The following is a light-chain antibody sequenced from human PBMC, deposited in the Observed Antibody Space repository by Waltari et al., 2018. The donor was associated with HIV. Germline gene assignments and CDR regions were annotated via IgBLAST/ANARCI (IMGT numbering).Light chain of an antibody. Sequence: EVVMTQSPATLSVSLGERATLTCRASQSILANLAWFKQNPGQAPRLLVYCASDRAACAPARFTGSGSGTEFTLTISSLQSEDFAVYYCQQYKYWPPYTFSQGTRLDIK. CDR3: QQYKYWPPYT. CDR1: QSILAN. V-gene: IGKV3-15*01. CDR2: CAS. J-gene: IGKJ2*01.